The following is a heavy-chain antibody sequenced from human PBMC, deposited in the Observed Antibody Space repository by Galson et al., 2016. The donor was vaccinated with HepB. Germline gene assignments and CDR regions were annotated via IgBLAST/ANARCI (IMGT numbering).Heavy chain of an antibody. Sequence: SLRLSCAASGFTFSNYWMHWVRQALGKGLVWVSRINSDGSSTSYADSVKARFTVSRDNAKNTQSLQMHSLRAEDTAVYYCVRVFPYTEIYARFDPWGQGTLVTVSS. CDR3: VRVFPYTEIYARFDP. CDR1: GFTFSNYW. V-gene: IGHV3-74*01. CDR2: INSDGSST. D-gene: IGHD1-26*01. J-gene: IGHJ5*02.